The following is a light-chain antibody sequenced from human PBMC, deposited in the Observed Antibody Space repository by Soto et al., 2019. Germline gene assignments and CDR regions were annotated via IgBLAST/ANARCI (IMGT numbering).Light chain of an antibody. J-gene: IGLJ1*01. V-gene: IGLV2-8*01. CDR2: EVS. Sequence: QSVLTQPPSASGSPGQSVTISCTGTSSDVGGYNYVSWYQQHPGNAPKLMIYEVSKRPSGVPDRFSGSKSGNTASLTVSGLKAEDEADYYCSSYAGSNNYVFGTATKLTVL. CDR1: SSDVGGYNY. CDR3: SSYAGSNNYV.